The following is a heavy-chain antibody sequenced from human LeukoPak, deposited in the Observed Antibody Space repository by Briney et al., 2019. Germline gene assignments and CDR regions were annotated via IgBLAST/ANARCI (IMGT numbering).Heavy chain of an antibody. V-gene: IGHV1-18*01. Sequence: ASVKVSCKASGYTFTSYGISWVRQAPGQGLEWMGWISAYNGNTNYAQKLQGRVTMTTDTSASTAYMELRSLRSDDTAVYYCAREISSGPAFDIWGQGTMVTVSS. CDR3: AREISSGPAFDI. D-gene: IGHD6-19*01. CDR1: GYTFTSYG. CDR2: ISAYNGNT. J-gene: IGHJ3*02.